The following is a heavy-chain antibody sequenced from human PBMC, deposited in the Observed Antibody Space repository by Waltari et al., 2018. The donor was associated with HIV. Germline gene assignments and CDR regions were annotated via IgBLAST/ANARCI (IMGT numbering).Heavy chain of an antibody. D-gene: IGHD4-4*01. V-gene: IGHV1-2*06. CDR2: IDPRRGEA. CDR1: AYTFTDYY. J-gene: IGHJ4*02. Sequence: QVHLVQSGPEVRRPGASVTVSSKGSAYTFTDYYVPWVRQTRGQVPEWLGRIDPRRGEAVYAPTSQGHVNMTRDRSLTTAYLDLTALKSDDTAVYFCERGEDVTVSSIPPGYRLDFWGQGTLVTVSS. CDR3: ERGEDVTVSSIPPGYRLDF.